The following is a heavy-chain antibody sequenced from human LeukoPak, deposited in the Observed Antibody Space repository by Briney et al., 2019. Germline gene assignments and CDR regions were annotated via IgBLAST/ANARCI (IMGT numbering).Heavy chain of an antibody. Sequence: SETLSLTCAVSGGSISSSNWWSRVRQPPGKGLEWVGEIYHSGSTNYNPSLKSRVTISVDKSKNQFSLKLSSVTAADTAVYYCARAYCSGGSCPLDYWGQGTLVTVSS. V-gene: IGHV4-4*02. D-gene: IGHD2-15*01. CDR3: ARAYCSGGSCPLDY. CDR1: GGSISSSNW. J-gene: IGHJ4*02. CDR2: IYHSGST.